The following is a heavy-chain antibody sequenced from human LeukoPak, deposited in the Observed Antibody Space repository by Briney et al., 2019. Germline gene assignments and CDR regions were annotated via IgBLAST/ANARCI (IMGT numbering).Heavy chain of an antibody. J-gene: IGHJ6*04. CDR1: EFTFTTYS. CDR3: AKGGGGYRNGFSV. CDR2: ISSSATYR. V-gene: IGHV3-21*01. Sequence: GGSLRLSCAASEFTFTTYSMAWVRQAPGKGLEWVSSISSSATYRYYADSVNGRFTISRDDPKNSLYLQMNSLRAEDTAVYYCAKGGGGYRNGFSVWGKGTTVTVSS. D-gene: IGHD5-18*01.